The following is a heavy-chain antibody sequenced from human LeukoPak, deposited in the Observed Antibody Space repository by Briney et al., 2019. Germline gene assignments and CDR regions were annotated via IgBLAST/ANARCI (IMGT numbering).Heavy chain of an antibody. D-gene: IGHD2/OR15-2a*01. CDR2: INPNSGGT. Sequence: ASVKVSCKASGYTFTGYYMHWVRQAPGQGLEWMGWINPNSGGTNYAQKFQGRVTMTRDTSISTAYMELSRLRSDDTAVYYCARDLWRGYYYYYMDVWGKGTTVTVSS. J-gene: IGHJ6*03. V-gene: IGHV1-2*02. CDR3: ARDLWRGYYYYYMDV. CDR1: GYTFTGYY.